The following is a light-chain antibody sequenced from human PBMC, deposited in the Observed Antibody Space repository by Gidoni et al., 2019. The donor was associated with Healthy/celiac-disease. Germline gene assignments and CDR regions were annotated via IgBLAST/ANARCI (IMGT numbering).Light chain of an antibody. CDR2: GAS. J-gene: IGKJ2*01. CDR1: QSVSSN. Sequence: EIVMTQSPATLSVSPGERATLSCRASQSVSSNSAWYQQKPGQAPRLLIYGASTRATGIPARYSGSGSGTEFTLTISSLQSEDFTVYYCQQYNNWPPTFXXXTKLEIE. CDR3: QQYNNWPPT. V-gene: IGKV3-15*01.